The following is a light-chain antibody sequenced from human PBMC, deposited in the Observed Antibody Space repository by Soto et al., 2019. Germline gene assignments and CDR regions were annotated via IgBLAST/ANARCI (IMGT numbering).Light chain of an antibody. CDR3: QQYYSTPPT. CDR2: WAS. CDR1: QSVLYSSNNKNY. Sequence: DIVMTQSPDSLAVSLGERATINFKSSQSVLYSSNNKNYLAWYQQKPGQPPKLLIYWASTRESGVPDRFSGSGSGTDFTLPISSLQAEDVAVYYCQQYYSTPPTFGQGTKVEIQ. V-gene: IGKV4-1*01. J-gene: IGKJ1*01.